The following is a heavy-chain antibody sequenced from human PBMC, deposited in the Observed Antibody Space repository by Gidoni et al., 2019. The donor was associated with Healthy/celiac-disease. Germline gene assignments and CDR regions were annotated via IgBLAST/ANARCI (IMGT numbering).Heavy chain of an antibody. CDR1: GFTLSSYA. V-gene: IGHV3-23*01. CDR3: AKDPSSGPPDYFDY. J-gene: IGHJ4*02. Sequence: EVQLLEFGGGLVQPGGSLRLSCAASGFTLSSYAMSWVRQDPGKGLEWVSAMSGSGGSTYYADSVKGRFTISRDNSKNTLYLQMNSLRAKDTAVYYCAKDPSSGPPDYFDYWGQGTLVTVSS. D-gene: IGHD6-19*01. CDR2: MSGSGGST.